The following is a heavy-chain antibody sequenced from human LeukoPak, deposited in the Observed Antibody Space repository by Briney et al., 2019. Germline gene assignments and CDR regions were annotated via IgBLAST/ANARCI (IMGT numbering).Heavy chain of an antibody. CDR2: ISTSSSYI. CDR1: GFPFSSNA. V-gene: IGHV3-21*01. CDR3: AREATNYGDHTMMI. Sequence: GGSLSSSCEASGFPFSSNAWSWFRKAPGKCLEWASFISTSSSYIYYADSVKGRFTISRDNAKNSLYVEMNSLRVEDTAVYYCAREATNYGDHTMMIWGQGTLVTVSS. J-gene: IGHJ4*02. D-gene: IGHD4-17*01.